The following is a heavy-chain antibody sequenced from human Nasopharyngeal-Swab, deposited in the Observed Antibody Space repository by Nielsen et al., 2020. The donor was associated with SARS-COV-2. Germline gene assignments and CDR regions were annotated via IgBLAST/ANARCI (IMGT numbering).Heavy chain of an antibody. D-gene: IGHD2-21*02. V-gene: IGHV3-53*01. Sequence: GSLKISCAASGFTVSSNYMSWVRQAPGKGLEWVSVIYSGGSTYYADSVKGRFTISRDNSKNTLYLQMNSLRAEDTAVYYCARDVVVTAMGAFDIWGQGTMVTVSS. J-gene: IGHJ3*02. CDR2: IYSGGST. CDR1: GFTVSSNY. CDR3: ARDVVVTAMGAFDI.